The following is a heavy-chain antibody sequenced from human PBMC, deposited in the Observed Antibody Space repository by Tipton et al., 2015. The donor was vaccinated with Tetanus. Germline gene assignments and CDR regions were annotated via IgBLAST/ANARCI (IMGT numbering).Heavy chain of an antibody. Sequence: TLSLTCAVSGGSISSSNWWSWVRQPPGKGLEWIGEIYHSGSTNYNPSLKSRVTISVDKSKTQFSLKLSSVTAADTAVYYCATLYCSGGSCYPTSGYWGQGTLVTVSS. CDR1: GGSISSSNW. CDR2: IYHSGST. D-gene: IGHD2-15*01. CDR3: ATLYCSGGSCYPTSGY. J-gene: IGHJ4*02. V-gene: IGHV4-4*02.